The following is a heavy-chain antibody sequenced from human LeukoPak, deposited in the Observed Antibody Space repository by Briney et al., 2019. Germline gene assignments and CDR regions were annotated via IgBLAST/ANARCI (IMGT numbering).Heavy chain of an antibody. CDR2: IHHSGST. CDR3: ARLRTLTIFGVLTPDWYFDL. D-gene: IGHD3-3*01. CDR1: GGSISSGGYY. Sequence: PSQTLSLTCTVSGGSISSGGYYWSWIRQPPGKGLEWIGYIHHSGSTYYNPSLKSRVTISVDRSENQFSLRLSSVTAADTAVYYCARLRTLTIFGVLTPDWYFDLWGRGTLVTVSS. J-gene: IGHJ2*01. V-gene: IGHV4-30-2*01.